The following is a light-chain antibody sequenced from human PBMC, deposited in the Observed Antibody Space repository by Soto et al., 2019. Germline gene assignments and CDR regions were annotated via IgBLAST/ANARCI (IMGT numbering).Light chain of an antibody. CDR3: QQLSLYPLT. Sequence: GDRVTLTCRASQGIGSYLAWCQQKPGQAPKLLIYVTSTLQTGVPSRFSGSGSGADFTLTISSLQPEDSATYYCQQLSLYPLTFGGGTKVEIK. J-gene: IGKJ4*01. V-gene: IGKV1-9*01. CDR1: QGIGSY. CDR2: VTS.